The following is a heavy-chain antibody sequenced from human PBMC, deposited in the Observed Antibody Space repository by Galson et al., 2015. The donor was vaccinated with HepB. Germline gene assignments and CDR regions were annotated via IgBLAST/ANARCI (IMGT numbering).Heavy chain of an antibody. J-gene: IGHJ4*02. CDR1: GFTFSSYS. CDR2: ISSSSTI. CDR3: AREPGGTPDDLWFRELAFDY. D-gene: IGHD3-10*01. Sequence: SLRLSCAASGFTFSSYSMNWVRQAPGKGLEWVSYISSSSTIYYADSVKGRFTISRDNAKNSLYLQMNSLRAEDTAVYYCAREPGGTPDDLWFRELAFDYWGQGTLVTVSS. V-gene: IGHV3-48*01.